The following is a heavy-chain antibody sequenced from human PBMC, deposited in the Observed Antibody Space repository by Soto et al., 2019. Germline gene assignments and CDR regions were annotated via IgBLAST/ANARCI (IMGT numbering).Heavy chain of an antibody. D-gene: IGHD2-8*01. CDR1: GGSISSGDYY. Sequence: SETLSLTCTVSGGSISSGDYYWSWIRQPPGKGLEWIGYIYYSGSTYHAPSLKSRVSMSVDMSKNQFSLRLSSVTAADTAVYYCATKPNGLYYFDYWGQGALVTVSS. CDR3: ATKPNGLYYFDY. V-gene: IGHV4-30-4*01. CDR2: IYYSGST. J-gene: IGHJ4*02.